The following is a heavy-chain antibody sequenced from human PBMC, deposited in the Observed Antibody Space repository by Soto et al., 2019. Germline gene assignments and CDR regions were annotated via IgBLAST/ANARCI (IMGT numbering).Heavy chain of an antibody. CDR3: ARGTADYYGSSGYFDY. V-gene: IGHV3-21*01. Sequence: PGGSLRLSCAASGFTFSSYSMRCVRQAPGKGLEWVASISSSNSYIYYADSVKGRFTISRDNAKNSLSLQMNSLRAEDTAAYYCARGTADYYGSSGYFDYCGQRTLVTV. CDR1: GFTFSSYS. D-gene: IGHD3-22*01. J-gene: IGHJ4*02. CDR2: ISSSNSYI.